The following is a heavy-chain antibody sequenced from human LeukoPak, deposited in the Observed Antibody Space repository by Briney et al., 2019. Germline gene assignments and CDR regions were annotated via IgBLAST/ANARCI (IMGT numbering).Heavy chain of an antibody. J-gene: IGHJ4*02. Sequence: PSETLSLTCAVYGGSFSGYYWSWIRQPPGKGLEWIGEINHSGSTNYNPSLKSRVTISVDTSKNQFSLKLSSVTAADTAVYYCARVRPWYSSSSLGYWGQGTLVTVSS. CDR2: INHSGST. CDR3: ARVRPWYSSSSLGY. V-gene: IGHV4-34*01. D-gene: IGHD6-13*01. CDR1: GGSFSGYY.